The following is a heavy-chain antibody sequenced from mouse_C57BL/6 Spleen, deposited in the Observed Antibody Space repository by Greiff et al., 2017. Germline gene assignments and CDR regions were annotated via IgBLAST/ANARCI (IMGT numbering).Heavy chain of an antibody. V-gene: IGHV1-82*01. Sequence: VQLQQSGPELVKPGASVKISCKASGYAFSSSWMNWVKQRPGKGLEWIGRIYPGDGDTNYNGKFKGKATLTADKSSSTAYMQLSRRTSEDSAVYFCANPSYDGYPYYAMDYWGQGTSVTVSS. CDR3: ANPSYDGYPYYAMDY. D-gene: IGHD2-3*01. CDR2: IYPGDGDT. J-gene: IGHJ4*01. CDR1: GYAFSSSW.